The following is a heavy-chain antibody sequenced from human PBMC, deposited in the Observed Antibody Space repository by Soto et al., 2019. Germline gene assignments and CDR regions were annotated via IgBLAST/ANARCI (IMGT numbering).Heavy chain of an antibody. D-gene: IGHD1-26*01. CDR2: HYSGGST. CDR3: ARHRHPRGTVGATSPLDP. CDR1: GFSVSSNY. V-gene: IGHV3-53*01. J-gene: IGHJ5*02. Sequence: GGSLRLSWAISGFSVSSNYLSWVRQAPGKGLEWVSVHYSGGSTYYADSVQGRFTISRDKSNNTLYLQMRRVRAEDTAVYFCARHRHPRGTVGATSPLDPWGQGTQVTVSS.